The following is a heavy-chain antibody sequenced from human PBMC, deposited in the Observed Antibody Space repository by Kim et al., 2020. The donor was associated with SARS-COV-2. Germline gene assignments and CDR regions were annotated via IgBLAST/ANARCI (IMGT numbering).Heavy chain of an antibody. CDR3: AKVVRKQWQALGAFDI. Sequence: GGSLRLSCAASGFTFSSYGMHWVRQAPGKGLEWVAVISYDGSNKYYADSVKGRFTISRDNSKNTLYLQMNSLRAEDTAVYYCAKVVRKQWQALGAFDIWGQGTMVTVSS. J-gene: IGHJ3*02. D-gene: IGHD6-19*01. V-gene: IGHV3-30*18. CDR2: ISYDGSNK. CDR1: GFTFSSYG.